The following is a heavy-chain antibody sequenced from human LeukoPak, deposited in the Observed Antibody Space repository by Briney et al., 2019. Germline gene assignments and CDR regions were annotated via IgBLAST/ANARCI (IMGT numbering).Heavy chain of an antibody. Sequence: KPSETLSLTCAVYGGSFSGYYWSWIRQPPGKGLEWIGEINHSGSTNYNPSLKSRVTISVDTSKNQFSLKLSSVTAADTAVYYCARWSSGYFLRAFDYWGQGTLVTVSS. D-gene: IGHD3-22*01. CDR1: GGSFSGYY. J-gene: IGHJ4*02. V-gene: IGHV4-34*01. CDR2: INHSGST. CDR3: ARWSSGYFLRAFDY.